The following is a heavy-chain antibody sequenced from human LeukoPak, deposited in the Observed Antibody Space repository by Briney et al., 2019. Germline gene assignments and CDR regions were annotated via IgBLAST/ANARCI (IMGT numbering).Heavy chain of an antibody. CDR1: GFTFSSYA. Sequence: GGSLRLSCAASGFTFSSYAMSWVRQAPEKGLEWVSAISGSGGSTYYADSVKGRFTISRDNSKNTLYLQMNSLRAEDTAVYYCAKPRSSYCTGGVCYGTVGDYWGQGTLVTVSS. J-gene: IGHJ4*02. CDR3: AKPRSSYCTGGVCYGTVGDY. D-gene: IGHD2-8*02. V-gene: IGHV3-23*01. CDR2: ISGSGGST.